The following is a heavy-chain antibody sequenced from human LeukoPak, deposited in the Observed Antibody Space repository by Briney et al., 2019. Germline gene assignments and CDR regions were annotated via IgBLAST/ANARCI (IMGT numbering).Heavy chain of an antibody. D-gene: IGHD5-24*01. CDR2: IIPILGIA. CDR3: ARVLDDYGDY. J-gene: IGHJ4*02. CDR1: GYTFSDYY. Sequence: SVKVSCKASGYTFSDYYMHWVRQAPGQGLEWMGRIIPILGIANYAQKFQGRVTITADKSTSTAYMELSSLRSEDTAVYYCARVLDDYGDYWGQGTLVTVSS. V-gene: IGHV1-69*02.